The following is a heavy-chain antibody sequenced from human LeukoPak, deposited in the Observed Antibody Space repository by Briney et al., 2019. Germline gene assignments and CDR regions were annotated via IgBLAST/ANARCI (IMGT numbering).Heavy chain of an antibody. J-gene: IGHJ4*02. V-gene: IGHV3-23*01. Sequence: GGSLRLSCAASGFTFSIYAMTWVRQAPGKGLKWVSSISYSGVSTYYADSVKGRFTISRDNSKNTLYLQMNSLRAEDTAVYYCAKQGARGYFDYWGQGTLVTVSS. CDR1: GFTFSIYA. CDR3: AKQGARGYFDY. CDR2: ISYSGVST. D-gene: IGHD3-16*01.